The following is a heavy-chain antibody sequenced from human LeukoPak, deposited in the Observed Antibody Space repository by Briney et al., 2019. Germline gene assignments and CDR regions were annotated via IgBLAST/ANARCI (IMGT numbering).Heavy chain of an antibody. V-gene: IGHV4-59*11. D-gene: IGHD2-2*02. CDR2: IYYSGST. J-gene: IGHJ4*02. CDR3: ARDNPNCSSTSCYTYFDY. CDR1: GGSNSSHY. Sequence: SETLSLTCTVSGGSNSSHYWSWIRQPPGKGLEWIGYIYYSGSTNYNPSLKSRVTISVDTSKNQFSLKLSSVTAADTAVYYCARDNPNCSSTSCYTYFDYWGQGTLVTVSS.